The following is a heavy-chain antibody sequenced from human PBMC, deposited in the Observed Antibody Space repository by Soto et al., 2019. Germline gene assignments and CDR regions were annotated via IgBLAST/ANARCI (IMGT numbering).Heavy chain of an antibody. CDR3: ARGQYYYDSSGYYY. Sequence: SETLSLTCAVYGGSFSGYYWSWIRQPPGKGLEWIGEINHSGSTNYNPSLKSRVTISVDTSKNQFSLKLSSVTAADTAVYYCARGQYYYDSSGYYYWGQGTLVTVSS. CDR2: INHSGST. V-gene: IGHV4-34*01. J-gene: IGHJ4*02. CDR1: GGSFSGYY. D-gene: IGHD3-22*01.